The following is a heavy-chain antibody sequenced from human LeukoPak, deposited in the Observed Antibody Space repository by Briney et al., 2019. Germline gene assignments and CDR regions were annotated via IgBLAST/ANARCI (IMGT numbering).Heavy chain of an antibody. D-gene: IGHD3-10*01. V-gene: IGHV1-69*06. CDR3: ASQYYYGSGSYSY. CDR1: GGTFSSYA. J-gene: IGHJ4*02. Sequence: ASVKVSCKASGGTFSSYAISWVRQAPGQGLEWMGGIIPIFGTANYAQKFQGRVTITADKSTSTAYMELSSLRSEDTAVYYCASQYYYGSGSYSYWGQGTLVTVPS. CDR2: IIPIFGTA.